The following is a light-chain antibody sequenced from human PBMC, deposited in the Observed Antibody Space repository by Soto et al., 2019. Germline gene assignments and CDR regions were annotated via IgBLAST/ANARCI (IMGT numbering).Light chain of an antibody. Sequence: DSQRTQTLSSVSASVRDKVTTTRRASQGISSWLAWYQQKPGKAPKLLIYAASSLQSGVPSRFSGSGSGTDFTLTISSLQPEDFATYYCQQANSLPITFGQRRRLEV. CDR2: AAS. J-gene: IGKJ5*01. V-gene: IGKV1-12*01. CDR1: QGISSW. CDR3: QQANSLPIT.